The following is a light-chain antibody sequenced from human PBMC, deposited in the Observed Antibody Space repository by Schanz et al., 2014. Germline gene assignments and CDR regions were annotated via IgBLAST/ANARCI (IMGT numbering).Light chain of an antibody. V-gene: IGLV2-14*03. CDR2: DVS. Sequence: QSALTQPASVSGSPGQSITISCTGTSSDVGGYNFVSWYQQHPGKAPKVIIYDVSNRPSGVSNRFSGSKSDVTASLTISGLQAEDEADYYCQSFDSGLRGVVIGGGTKLTVL. CDR1: SSDVGGYNF. CDR3: QSFDSGLRGVV. J-gene: IGLJ2*01.